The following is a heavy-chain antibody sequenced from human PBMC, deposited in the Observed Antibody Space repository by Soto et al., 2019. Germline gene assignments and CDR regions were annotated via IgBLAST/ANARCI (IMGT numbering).Heavy chain of an antibody. V-gene: IGHV3-23*01. CDR3: AKDWEFDWPNYYFDY. CDR2: ISGDGSST. Sequence: GSLRLSCAASGFTFSSYAMSWVRQAQGKGLEWVSAISGDGSSTYFADSGKGRFTISRDNSKNTLYLQMNSLRAEDTAVYYCAKDWEFDWPNYYFDYWGQGTLVTVSS. D-gene: IGHD3-9*01. CDR1: GFTFSSYA. J-gene: IGHJ4*02.